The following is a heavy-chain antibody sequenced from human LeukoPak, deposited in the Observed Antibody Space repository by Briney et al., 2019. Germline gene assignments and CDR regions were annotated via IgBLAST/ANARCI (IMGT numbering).Heavy chain of an antibody. CDR1: GYTFTSYG. Sequence: GASVKVSCKASGYTFTSYGISWVRQAPGQGLEWMGWISAYNGNTNYAQKFQGRVTITADKSTSTAYMELSSLRSEDTAVYYCAIGVVVPAAKYYYYYYGMDVWGQGTTVTVSS. D-gene: IGHD2-2*01. CDR3: AIGVVVPAAKYYYYYYGMDV. CDR2: ISAYNGNT. J-gene: IGHJ6*02. V-gene: IGHV1-18*01.